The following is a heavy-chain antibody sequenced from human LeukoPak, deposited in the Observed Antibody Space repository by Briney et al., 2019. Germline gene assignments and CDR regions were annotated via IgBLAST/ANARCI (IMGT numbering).Heavy chain of an antibody. D-gene: IGHD6-6*01. Sequence: PGRSLRLSCAASGFTFSSYGMHWVRQAPGKGLEWVSYISSSSSNMYYADSVKGRFTISRDSAKNSLYLQMNSLRAEDTAVYYCAREYSSSSGRSFDYWGQGTLVIVSS. V-gene: IGHV3-48*01. CDR3: AREYSSSSGRSFDY. CDR2: ISSSSSNM. CDR1: GFTFSSYG. J-gene: IGHJ4*02.